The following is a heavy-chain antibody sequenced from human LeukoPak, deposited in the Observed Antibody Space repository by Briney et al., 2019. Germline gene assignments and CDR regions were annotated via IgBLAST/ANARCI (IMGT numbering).Heavy chain of an antibody. Sequence: SETLSLTCAVYGGSFSGYYWSWIRQPPGQGLEWFGEINHGGSAYYNPSHKSRVTISVDTSKNQFSLKLSSVTAADTAVYYCARRHGTYYYGSGSFDYWGQGTLVTVSS. J-gene: IGHJ4*02. CDR3: ARRHGTYYYGSGSFDY. V-gene: IGHV4-34*01. CDR2: INHGGSA. D-gene: IGHD3-10*01. CDR1: GGSFSGYY.